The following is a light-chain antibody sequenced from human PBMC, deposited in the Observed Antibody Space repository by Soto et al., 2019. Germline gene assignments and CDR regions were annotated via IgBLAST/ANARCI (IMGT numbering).Light chain of an antibody. CDR3: SSYTNINTRACV. V-gene: IGLV2-14*01. CDR2: EVT. CDR1: SGDIGSYNR. Sequence: QSALTQPASVSGSPGQSITISCTGTSGDIGSYNRFSWYQQHPGKAPKLIIYEVTDRPSGVSNRFSGSKSGNTASLTISGLQAEDEAEYYCSSYTNINTRACVFGTGTKVTVL. J-gene: IGLJ1*01.